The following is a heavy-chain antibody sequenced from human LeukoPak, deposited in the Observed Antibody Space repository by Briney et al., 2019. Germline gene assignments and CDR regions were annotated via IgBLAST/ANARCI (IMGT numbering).Heavy chain of an antibody. Sequence: KPSETLSLTCTVSGGSISSYYWSWIRQPAGKGLEWIGRIYSSGSTNYNPSLKSRVTMSVDTSKNQFSLKLSSVTAADTAVYYCARDPHYCSDGPCSDDWGQGTLVTVSS. V-gene: IGHV4-4*07. J-gene: IGHJ4*02. CDR2: IYSSGST. CDR3: ARDPHYCSDGPCSDD. CDR1: GGSISSYY. D-gene: IGHD2-15*01.